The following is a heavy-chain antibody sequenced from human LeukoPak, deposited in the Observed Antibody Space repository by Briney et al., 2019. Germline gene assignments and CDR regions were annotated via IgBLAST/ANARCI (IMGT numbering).Heavy chain of an antibody. Sequence: SETLSLTCAVYGGSFRGYYWSWIRQPPGKGLEWIGEINHRGSTKYNPPLKSRVTISVGTSKNQFSLNLRSATAADTAVYYCARGDILTGYSYWGQGTLVTVSS. D-gene: IGHD3-9*01. V-gene: IGHV4-34*01. CDR1: GGSFRGYY. J-gene: IGHJ4*02. CDR3: ARGDILTGYSY. CDR2: INHRGST.